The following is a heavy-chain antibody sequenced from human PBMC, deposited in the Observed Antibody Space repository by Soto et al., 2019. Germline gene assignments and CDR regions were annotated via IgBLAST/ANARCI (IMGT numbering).Heavy chain of an antibody. J-gene: IGHJ5*02. V-gene: IGHV4-59*01. CDR3: ARESAGSGKNNWFDP. CDR1: RGSISSYY. CDR2: IHRTGST. Sequence: SETLSLTCSVSRGSISSYYWSWVRQPPGKGLEWIGFIHRTGSTKYNPSLESRVTISVDTSQNQLSLRLSSVTAADTAVYYCARESAGSGKNNWFDPWSQGILVTVSS. D-gene: IGHD3-10*01.